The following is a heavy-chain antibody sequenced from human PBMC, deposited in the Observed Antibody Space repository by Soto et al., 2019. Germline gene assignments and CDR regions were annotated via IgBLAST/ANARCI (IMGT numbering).Heavy chain of an antibody. V-gene: IGHV4-30-2*01. Sequence: SETLSLTCSFSGDSSSTSTYSWSWIRQPPGKALEWVGFIYRSGVTSYNPSLKSRVSISLDTSRNQCSLKVRSVTAADTAVYYGAGMAYPRGLRFDPWGPGTLGT. CDR2: IYRSGVT. CDR1: GDSSSTSTYS. D-gene: IGHD2-2*02. J-gene: IGHJ5*02. CDR3: AGMAYPRGLRFDP.